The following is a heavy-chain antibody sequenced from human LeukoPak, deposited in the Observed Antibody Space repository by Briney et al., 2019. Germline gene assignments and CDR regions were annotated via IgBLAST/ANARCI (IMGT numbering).Heavy chain of an antibody. CDR3: ARGAYCSGGSCYSRPWFDP. J-gene: IGHJ5*02. D-gene: IGHD2-15*01. CDR2: INHSGGT. Sequence: SETLSLTCAVYGGSFSGYYWTWLRQPPGKGLEWIGEINHSGGTNYNPSLKSRVTISVDTSKNQFSLKLSSVTAADTAVYYCARGAYCSGGSCYSRPWFDPWGQGTLVTVSS. V-gene: IGHV4-34*01. CDR1: GGSFSGYY.